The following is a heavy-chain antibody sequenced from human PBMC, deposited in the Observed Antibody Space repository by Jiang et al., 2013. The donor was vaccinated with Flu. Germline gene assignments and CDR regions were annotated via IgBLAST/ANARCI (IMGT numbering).Heavy chain of an antibody. Sequence: GAEVKKSGESLKISCKGSGYIFTDYWIGWVRQMPEKGLEWMGIIYPGGSRTIYNPSFQGQVTISVDKSITTAYLQWSSLKASDTAMYYCTMAADGTFWFDPWGQGTLVTVSS. V-gene: IGHV5-51*01. CDR2: IYPGGSRT. D-gene: IGHD6-13*01. CDR3: TMAADGTFWFDP. CDR1: GYIFTDYW. J-gene: IGHJ5*02.